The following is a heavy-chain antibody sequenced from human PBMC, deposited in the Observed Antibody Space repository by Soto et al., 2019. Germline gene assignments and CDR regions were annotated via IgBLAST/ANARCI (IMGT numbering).Heavy chain of an antibody. CDR1: GYTFTGYY. CDR2: INPNSGGT. CDR3: ARGINTAMVRGNWFDP. D-gene: IGHD5-18*01. Sequence: ASVKVSCKASGYTFTGYYMHWVRQAPGQGREWMGWINPNSGGTNYAQKFQGRVTMTRDTSISTAYMELSRLRSDDTAVYYCARGINTAMVRGNWFDPWGQGTLVTVSS. J-gene: IGHJ5*02. V-gene: IGHV1-2*02.